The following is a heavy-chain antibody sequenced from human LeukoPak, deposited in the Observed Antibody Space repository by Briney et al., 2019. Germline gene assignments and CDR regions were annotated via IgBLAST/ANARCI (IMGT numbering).Heavy chain of an antibody. CDR2: ISYDGSNK. V-gene: IGHV3-30*18. D-gene: IGHD2-15*01. CDR1: GFTFSSYG. J-gene: IGHJ4*02. CDR3: AKEMGSGGGFDH. Sequence: GRSLRLSCAASGFTFSSYGMHWVRQAPGKGLEWVAVISYDGSNKYYADSVKGRFTISRDNSKNTLYLQMNSLRAEDTAVYYCAKEMGSGGGFDHWGQETWVTVP.